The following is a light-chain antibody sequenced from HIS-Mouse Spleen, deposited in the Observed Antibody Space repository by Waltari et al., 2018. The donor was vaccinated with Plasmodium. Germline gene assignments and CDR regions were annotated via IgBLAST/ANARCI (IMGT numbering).Light chain of an antibody. CDR1: NIGSKN. Sequence: SYELPQPLSVSVALGQTARITCGGNNIGSKNVHWYQQKPGQAPVLVIYRDSNRPPGIPERFSGSNSGNTATLTISRAQAGDEADYYCQVWDSSTVFGGGTKLTVL. V-gene: IGLV3-9*01. CDR3: QVWDSSTV. J-gene: IGLJ3*02. CDR2: RDS.